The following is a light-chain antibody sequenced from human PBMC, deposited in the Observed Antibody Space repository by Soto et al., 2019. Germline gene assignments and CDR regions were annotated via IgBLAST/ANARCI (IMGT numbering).Light chain of an antibody. CDR1: QNINSW. CDR2: KAS. J-gene: IGKJ5*01. CDR3: QQYEIYPIT. Sequence: DIQMTQSPSTLSASVGDRVTITCRASQNINSWLAWYQQKPGKAPKLLIYKASSVESGVPSRFSGSGSGTEFTLTISSLQPDDFAAYYCQQYEIYPITFGQGTRLEI. V-gene: IGKV1-5*03.